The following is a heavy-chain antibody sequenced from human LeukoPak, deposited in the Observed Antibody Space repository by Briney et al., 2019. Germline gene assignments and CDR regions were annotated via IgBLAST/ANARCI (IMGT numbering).Heavy chain of an antibody. V-gene: IGHV3-9*01. D-gene: IGHD1-26*01. Sequence: GGSLRLSCAASGFTFDDYAMHWVRHAPGKGLEWVSGISWNSGSIGYADSVKGRFTISRDNAKNSLYLQMNSLRAEDTALYYCAKAKYRGSYYVSPNDYWGQGTLVTVSS. J-gene: IGHJ4*02. CDR1: GFTFDDYA. CDR2: ISWNSGSI. CDR3: AKAKYRGSYYVSPNDY.